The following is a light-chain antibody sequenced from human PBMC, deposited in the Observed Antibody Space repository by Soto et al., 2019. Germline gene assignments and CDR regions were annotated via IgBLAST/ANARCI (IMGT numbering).Light chain of an antibody. V-gene: IGKV3-11*01. J-gene: IGKJ2*01. CDR1: QRVSSY. CDR3: QQRSNWPPYT. Sequence: EIVLTQSPATLSLSPGERATLSCRASQRVSSYLAWYQQKPGPAPRLLIYDASNRATSIPARFSGSGSGTDFTLTISSPEPEDLAVYYCQQRSNWPPYTFGQGTKLEIK. CDR2: DAS.